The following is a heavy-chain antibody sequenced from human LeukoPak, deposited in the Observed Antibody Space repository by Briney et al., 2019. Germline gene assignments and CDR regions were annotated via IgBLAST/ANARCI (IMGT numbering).Heavy chain of an antibody. CDR3: ARGLTMVRGVIMGPFGY. CDR1: GYTFTSYD. V-gene: IGHV1-8*01. CDR2: MNPNSGNT. D-gene: IGHD3-10*01. Sequence: ASVKVSCKASGYTFTSYDINWVRQATGQGLEWMGWMNPNSGNTGYAQKFQGRVTMTRNTSISTAYMELSSLRSEDTAVYYCARGLTMVRGVIMGPFGYWGQGTLVTVSS. J-gene: IGHJ4*02.